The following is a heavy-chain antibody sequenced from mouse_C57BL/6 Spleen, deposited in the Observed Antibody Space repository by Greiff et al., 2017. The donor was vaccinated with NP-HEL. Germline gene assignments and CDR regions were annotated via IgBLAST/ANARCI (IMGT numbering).Heavy chain of an antibody. V-gene: IGHV1-39*01. CDR2: INPNYGTT. J-gene: IGHJ2*01. D-gene: IGHD1-3*01. CDR3: ARDEETRTSYYFDY. Sequence: VQLQQSGPELVKPGASVKISCKASGYSFTDYTMNWVKQSNGKSLEWIGVINPNYGTTSYNQKFKGKATLTVDQSSSTAYMQLNSLTSEDSAVYYGARDEETRTSYYFDYWGQGTTLTVSS. CDR1: GYSFTDYT.